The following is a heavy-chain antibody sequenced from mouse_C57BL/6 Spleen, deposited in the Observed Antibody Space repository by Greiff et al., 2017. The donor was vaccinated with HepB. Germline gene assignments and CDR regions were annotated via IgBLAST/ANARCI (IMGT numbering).Heavy chain of an antibody. CDR1: GYAFSSSW. D-gene: IGHD1-1*01. CDR3: ARDYGSSSPYAMDY. J-gene: IGHJ4*01. CDR2: IYPGDGDT. Sequence: QVQLKESGPELVKPGASVKISCKASGYAFSSSWMNWVKQRPGKGLEWIGRIYPGDGDTNYNGKFKGKATLTADKSSSTAYMQLSSLTSEDSAVYFCARDYGSSSPYAMDYWGQGTSVTVSS. V-gene: IGHV1-82*01.